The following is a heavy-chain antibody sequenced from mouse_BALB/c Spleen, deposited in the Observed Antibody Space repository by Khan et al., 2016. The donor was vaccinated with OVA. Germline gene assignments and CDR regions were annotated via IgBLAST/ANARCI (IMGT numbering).Heavy chain of an antibody. D-gene: IGHD2-3*01. J-gene: IGHJ2*01. CDR1: GYTFTNYW. CDR3: ARRVLCGDFDY. V-gene: IGHV1-7*01. Sequence: QVQLQQSGAELAKPGASVKMSCKASGYTFTNYWVHWVKQRPGKGLEWIGYIDPSTGYTEYNQKFKNKATLTEDKSSSTAFMQLSSLTSEDSAVYYCARRVLCGDFDYWGQGTTVTVSS. CDR2: IDPSTGYT.